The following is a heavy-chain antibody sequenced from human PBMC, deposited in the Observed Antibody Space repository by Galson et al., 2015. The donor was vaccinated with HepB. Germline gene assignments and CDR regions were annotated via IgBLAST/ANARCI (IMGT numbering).Heavy chain of an antibody. CDR3: ARDHTLLGATHFDY. D-gene: IGHD1-26*01. V-gene: IGHV3-30-3*01. CDR1: GFTFSSYA. CDR2: ISYDGSNK. J-gene: IGHJ4*02. Sequence: SLRLSCAASGFTFSSYAMHWVRQAPGKGLEWVAVISYDGSNKYYADSVKGRFTISRDNSKNTLYLQMNSLRAEDTAVYYCARDHTLLGATHFDYWGQGTLVTVSS.